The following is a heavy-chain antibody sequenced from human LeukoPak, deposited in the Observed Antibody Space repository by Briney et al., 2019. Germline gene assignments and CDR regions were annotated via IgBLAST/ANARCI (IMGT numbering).Heavy chain of an antibody. V-gene: IGHV1-69*04. CDR2: IIPILGIA. CDR3: ARDGGPPTSVEMATIWPRAFDI. CDR1: GGTFSSYA. D-gene: IGHD5-24*01. J-gene: IGHJ3*02. Sequence: SVKVSCKASGGTFSSYAISWVRQAPGQRLEWMGRIIPILGIANYAQKFQGRVTITADKSTSTAYMELSSLRSEDTAVYYCARDGGPPTSVEMATIWPRAFDIWGQGTMVTVSS.